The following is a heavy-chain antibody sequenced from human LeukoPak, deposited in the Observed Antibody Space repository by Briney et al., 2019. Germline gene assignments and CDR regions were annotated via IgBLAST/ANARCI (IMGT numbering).Heavy chain of an antibody. V-gene: IGHV4-39*01. D-gene: IGHD3-3*01. CDR1: GGSISSSSSY. J-gene: IGHJ5*02. CDR3: VRHPRITIYGVVTLNWFDP. CDR2: ILYSGNS. Sequence: SETLSLTCAVSGGSISSSSSYWGWIRQPPGKGLEWIGSILYSGNSYYNPSLKSRVTLSIDTSKNQFSLKLSSVTAADTAVYYCVRHPRITIYGVVTLNWFDPWGQGTLVTVSS.